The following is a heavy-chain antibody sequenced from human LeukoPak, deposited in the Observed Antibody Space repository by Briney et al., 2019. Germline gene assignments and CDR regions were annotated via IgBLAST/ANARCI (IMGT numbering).Heavy chain of an antibody. D-gene: IGHD6-13*01. CDR2: ISYDGSNK. J-gene: IGHJ4*02. CDR1: GFTFNSYT. Sequence: GGSLRLSCAASGFTFNSYTMHWVRQAPGKGLEWVAVISYDGSNKYYADSVKGRFTISRDNSKNTLYLQMNSLRAEDTAVYYCARDTGWDSRPFDYWGQGTLVTVSS. CDR3: ARDTGWDSRPFDY. V-gene: IGHV3-30-3*01.